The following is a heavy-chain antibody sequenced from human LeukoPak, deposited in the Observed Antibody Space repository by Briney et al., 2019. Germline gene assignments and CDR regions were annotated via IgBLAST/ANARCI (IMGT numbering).Heavy chain of an antibody. V-gene: IGHV6-1*01. CDR3: ARLRADSGNYHLDY. Sequence: SQTLSLTCVISGDSVSSNSAAWNWIRQSPSRGLEWLGRTYYRSKWSNDYAVSVKSRITINPDTSKNQFSLQLNFVTPEDTAIYYCARLRADSGNYHLDYWGRGTLVTVSS. CDR1: GDSVSSNSAA. CDR2: TYYRSKWSN. D-gene: IGHD1-26*01. J-gene: IGHJ4*02.